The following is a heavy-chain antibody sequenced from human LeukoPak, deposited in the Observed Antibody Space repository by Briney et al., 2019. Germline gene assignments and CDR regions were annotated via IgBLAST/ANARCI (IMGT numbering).Heavy chain of an antibody. J-gene: IGHJ5*01. V-gene: IGHV4-34*01. CDR1: GGSFSSYY. CDR3: ARPYYSGTSWFDS. CDR2: INHSGRT. Sequence: PSETLSLTCAVFGGSFSSYYWSWIRQTPGKGLEWIGEINHSGRTNYNPSLKSRVTLSVDTSKNQFSLKMSSVTAADTAVYYCARPYYSGTSWFDSWGQGTLVTVSS. D-gene: IGHD1-7*01.